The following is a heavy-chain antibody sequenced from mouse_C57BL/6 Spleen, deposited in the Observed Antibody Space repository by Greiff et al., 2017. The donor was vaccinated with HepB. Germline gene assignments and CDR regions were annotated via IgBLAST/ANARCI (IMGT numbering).Heavy chain of an antibody. CDR3: ACKIYYDYDGDYFGC. D-gene: IGHD2-4*01. CDR2: INPSSGDT. V-gene: IGHV1-7*01. CDR1: GYTFTSYW. Sequence: QVQLKESGAELAKPGASVKLSCTASGYTFTSYWMHWVKQRPGQGLEWIGYINPSSGDTKSKKKFKDKATVTADKSSTTAYMQLRILTYEDTAVYYGACKIYYDYDGDYFGCWGQGTTLTVSS. J-gene: IGHJ2*01.